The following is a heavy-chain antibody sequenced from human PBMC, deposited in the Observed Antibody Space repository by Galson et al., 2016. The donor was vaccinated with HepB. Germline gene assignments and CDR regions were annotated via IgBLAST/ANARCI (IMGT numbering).Heavy chain of an antibody. CDR3: TRRGDFYDY. J-gene: IGHJ4*02. V-gene: IGHV4-39*01. CDR1: GGSITRGNFH. CDR2: ISYSGDT. Sequence: ETLSLTCNVSGGSITRGNFHWTWIRQSPEKGLEWIGSISYSGDTYYTPSLKSQVTIFLDASKSRFSLNVTSVTASDTAMYYCTRRGDFYDYWGQGALVTVSS.